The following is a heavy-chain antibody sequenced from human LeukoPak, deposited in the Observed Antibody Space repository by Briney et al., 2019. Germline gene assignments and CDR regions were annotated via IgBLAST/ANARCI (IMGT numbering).Heavy chain of an antibody. CDR1: GFTFDDYG. J-gene: IGHJ6*03. CDR3: ARGSYYDRYYYTDV. CDR2: INWNGCST. D-gene: IGHD3-22*01. V-gene: IGHV3-20*04. Sequence: EGALRLSCAASGFTFDDYGRSGVRQAPGRGVEGVSGINWNGCSTGYSDSVKGRFTLSRENPKNSLYVQMNSLRAEDRALYYCARGSYYDRYYYTDVWGKGTTVTVSS.